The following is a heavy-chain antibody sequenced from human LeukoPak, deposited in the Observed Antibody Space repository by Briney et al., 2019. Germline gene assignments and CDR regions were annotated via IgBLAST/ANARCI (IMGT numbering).Heavy chain of an antibody. CDR3: ARQYSSGWLDY. J-gene: IGHJ4*02. CDR1: GGSLSSYY. D-gene: IGHD6-19*01. CDR2: IYHMGRT. V-gene: IGHV4-59*01. Sequence: PSETLSLTCTVSGGSLSSYYLSWLRQPPGKGLAWIGYIYHMGRTNYNPSLTTRVTISVDTSKNQFSLKLRSVTAADTAVYYCARQYSSGWLDYWGQGTLVTVSS.